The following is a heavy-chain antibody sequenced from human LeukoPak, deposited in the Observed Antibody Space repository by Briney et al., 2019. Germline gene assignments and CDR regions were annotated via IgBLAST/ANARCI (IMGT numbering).Heavy chain of an antibody. D-gene: IGHD6-19*01. CDR2: INHSGST. CDR3: ARLALAVANDYYYYYYMDV. V-gene: IGHV4-39*07. CDR1: GGSVSSGSYY. J-gene: IGHJ6*03. Sequence: SETLSLTCTVSGGSVSSGSYYWGWIRQPPGKGLEWIGEINHSGSTNYNPSLKSRVTISVDTSKNQFSLKLSSVTAADTAVYYCARLALAVANDYYYYYYMDVWGKGTTVTISS.